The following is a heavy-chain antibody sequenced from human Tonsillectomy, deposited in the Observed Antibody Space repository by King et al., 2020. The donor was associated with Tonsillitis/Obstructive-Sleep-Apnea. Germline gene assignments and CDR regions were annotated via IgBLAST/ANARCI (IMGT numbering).Heavy chain of an antibody. CDR3: ARGKGCTSSSCYTFYYYYFYMDV. CDR1: GFTFSSYA. J-gene: IGHJ6*03. Sequence: HVQLVESGGGVVQPGRSLRLSCAASGFTFSSYAMHWVRQAPGKGLEWVAVISYDGGNKYYADSVKGRFTIYRDNSKNTLYLQMNSLRTEDTAVYYCARGKGCTSSSCYTFYYYYFYMDVWGKGTTVTVSS. CDR2: ISYDGGNK. D-gene: IGHD2-2*02. V-gene: IGHV3-30*04.